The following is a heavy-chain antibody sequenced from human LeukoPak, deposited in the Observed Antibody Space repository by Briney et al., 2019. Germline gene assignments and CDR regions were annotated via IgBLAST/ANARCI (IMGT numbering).Heavy chain of an antibody. D-gene: IGHD1-26*01. Sequence: PGGSLRLSCAASGFTFSSYWMSWVRQAPGKGLEWVANIKQDGSEKYYVDSVKGRFTISRDNAKNSLYLQMNSLRAEDTAVYYCARGWELLHDAFDIWGQGTMVAVSS. V-gene: IGHV3-7*01. CDR2: IKQDGSEK. CDR1: GFTFSSYW. CDR3: ARGWELLHDAFDI. J-gene: IGHJ3*02.